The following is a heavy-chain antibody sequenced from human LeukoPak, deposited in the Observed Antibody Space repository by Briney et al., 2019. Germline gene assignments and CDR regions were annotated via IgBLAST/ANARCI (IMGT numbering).Heavy chain of an antibody. V-gene: IGHV3-7*01. Sequence: GGSLRLSCAVSRFTFSDYWMRWVRQAPGKGLEWVAAINKDGSEKQYVDSVKGRFTISRDNAKNSVYLQMTSLGAEDTAVYYCATYTQYFGAPGGADYWGPGTLVTVSS. CDR2: INKDGSEK. D-gene: IGHD2-8*02. CDR1: RFTFSDYW. J-gene: IGHJ4*02. CDR3: ATYTQYFGAPGGADY.